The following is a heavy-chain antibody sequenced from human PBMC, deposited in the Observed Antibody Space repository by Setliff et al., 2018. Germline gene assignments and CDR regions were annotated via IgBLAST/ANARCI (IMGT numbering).Heavy chain of an antibody. CDR1: GYTFTSYG. V-gene: IGHV1-18*01. CDR3: ATYVGITYYYDSSGYPTHFQH. Sequence: ASVKVSCKASGYTFTSYGISWVRQAPGQGLEWMGWISAYNGNTNYAQKLQGRVTMTEDTSTDTAYMELSSLRSEDTAVYYCATYVGITYYYDSSGYPTHFQHWGQ. D-gene: IGHD3-22*01. J-gene: IGHJ1*01. CDR2: ISAYNGNT.